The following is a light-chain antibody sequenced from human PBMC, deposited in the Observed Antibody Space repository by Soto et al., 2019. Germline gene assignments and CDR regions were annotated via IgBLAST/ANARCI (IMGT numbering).Light chain of an antibody. Sequence: QSALTQPASVSGSPGQSITISCTGTSSDVGGYNYVSWYQQHPGKAPKLMIYDVSNRPSGVSIRFSGSKSGNTASLTISGLQAADEADYYCSSYTTTIRVFGGGTKVTVL. CDR1: SSDVGGYNY. CDR3: SSYTTTIRV. CDR2: DVS. V-gene: IGLV2-14*01. J-gene: IGLJ3*02.